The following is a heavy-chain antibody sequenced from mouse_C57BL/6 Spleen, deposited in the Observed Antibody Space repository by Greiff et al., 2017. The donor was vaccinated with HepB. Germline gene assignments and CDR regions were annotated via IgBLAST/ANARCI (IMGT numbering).Heavy chain of an antibody. V-gene: IGHV1-39*01. CDR2: INPNYGTT. J-gene: IGHJ1*03. CDR3: ARSYYGSSHWYFDV. D-gene: IGHD1-1*01. Sequence: EVQLQESGPELVKPGASVKISCKASGYSFTDYNMNWVKQSNGKSLEWIGVINPNYGTTSYNQKFKGKATLTVDQSSSTAYMQLNSLTSEDSAVYYWARSYYGSSHWYFDVWGTGTTVTVSS. CDR1: GYSFTDYN.